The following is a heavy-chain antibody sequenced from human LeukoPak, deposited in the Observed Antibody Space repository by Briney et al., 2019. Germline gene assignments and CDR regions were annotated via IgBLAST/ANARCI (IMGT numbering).Heavy chain of an antibody. V-gene: IGHV4-39*01. CDR3: ASQYSGYEDY. CDR1: GGSISSSSYN. CDR2: IYYSGST. J-gene: IGHJ4*02. D-gene: IGHD5-12*01. Sequence: KSSETLSLTCTVSGGSISSSSYNWGWIRQPPGKGLEWIGSIYYSGSTYYNPSLKSRVTISVDTSKNQFSLKLSSVTAADTAVYYCASQYSGYEDYWGQGTLVTVSS.